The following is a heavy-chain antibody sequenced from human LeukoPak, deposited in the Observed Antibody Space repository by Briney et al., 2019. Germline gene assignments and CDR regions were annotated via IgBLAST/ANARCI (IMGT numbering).Heavy chain of an antibody. D-gene: IGHD3-16*01. V-gene: IGHV4-61*08. CDR1: GGSISSGGYY. J-gene: IGHJ5*01. CDR2: IHYSGST. CDR3: ARRRLITSAFDP. Sequence: PSETLSLTCTVSGGSISSGGYYWSWIRQPPGKGLEWIGYIHYSGSTNYNPSLKSRVTISVDTSKNQFSLKLSSVTAADTAVYYCARRRLITSAFDPWGQGTLVTVSS.